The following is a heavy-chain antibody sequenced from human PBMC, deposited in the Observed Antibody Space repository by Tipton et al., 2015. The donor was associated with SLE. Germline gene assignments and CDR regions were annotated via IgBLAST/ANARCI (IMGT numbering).Heavy chain of an antibody. CDR3: VRAGYDVLTGYQRGYFDY. V-gene: IGHV3-11*04. CDR1: GFTFSDYY. D-gene: IGHD3-9*01. CDR2: IVTTSATI. J-gene: IGHJ4*02. Sequence: SLRLSCAASGFTFSDYYMSWIRQAPGKGLEWLSYIVTTSATIYYADSVKGRFTISRDNAKNSLYLQMNSLRAEDTAVFYCVRAGYDVLTGYQRGYFDYWGQGTLVTVSS.